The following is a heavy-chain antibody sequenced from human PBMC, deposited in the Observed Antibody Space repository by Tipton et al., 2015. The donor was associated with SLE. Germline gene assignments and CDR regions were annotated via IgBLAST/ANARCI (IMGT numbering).Heavy chain of an antibody. CDR1: GGSFSGYY. Sequence: TLSLTCAVYGGSFSGYYWSWIRQPPGKGLEWIGYIYYSGSTNYNPSLKSRVTISVDTSKNQFSLKLSSVTAADTAVYYCARETQNRWVVAAGWFDPWGQGTLVTVSS. CDR3: ARETQNRWVVAAGWFDP. D-gene: IGHD2-15*01. J-gene: IGHJ5*02. V-gene: IGHV4-59*12. CDR2: IYYSGST.